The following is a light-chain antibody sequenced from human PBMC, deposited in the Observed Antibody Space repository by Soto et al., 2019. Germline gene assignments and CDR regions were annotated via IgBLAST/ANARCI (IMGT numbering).Light chain of an antibody. Sequence: DIVMTQSPDSLAVSLVERATINCKSSQTILYGPNNKNYLAWYQQKPGQPPKLLIYWASTRESGVPDRFSGSGSETDFTLTISSLQADDVAVYYCQQYYNSPQNFGQGTKVEIK. CDR2: WAS. CDR3: QQYYNSPQN. CDR1: QTILYGPNNKNY. J-gene: IGKJ1*01. V-gene: IGKV4-1*01.